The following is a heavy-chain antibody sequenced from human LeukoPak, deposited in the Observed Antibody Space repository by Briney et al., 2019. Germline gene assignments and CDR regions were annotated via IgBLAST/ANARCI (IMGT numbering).Heavy chain of an antibody. CDR3: ARDVGEYQILGFDY. CDR2: INSDGSRT. J-gene: IGHJ4*02. V-gene: IGHV3-74*01. D-gene: IGHD3-10*01. Sequence: GGSLRLSCAASGFTFSDYYMSWVRQAPGKGLVWVSRINSDGSRTNYADSVKGRFTISRDNAKNTLYLQMNSLRAEDTAIYYCARDVGEYQILGFDYWGQGTLVTVSS. CDR1: GFTFSDYY.